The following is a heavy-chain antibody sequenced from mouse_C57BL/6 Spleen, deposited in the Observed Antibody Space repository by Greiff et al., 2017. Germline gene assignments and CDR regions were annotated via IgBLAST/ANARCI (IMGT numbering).Heavy chain of an antibody. J-gene: IGHJ4*01. CDR1: GYTFTSYW. CDR2: IYPSDSYT. Sequence: QVQLQQPGAELVMPGASVKLSCKASGYTFTSYWMHWVKQRPGQGLEWIGEIYPSDSYTNYNQKLKGKSTLTVDKSSSTAYMQLSSLTSEDSAVYYCARFGGAMDYWGQGTSVTVSS. CDR3: ARFGGAMDY. V-gene: IGHV1-69*01.